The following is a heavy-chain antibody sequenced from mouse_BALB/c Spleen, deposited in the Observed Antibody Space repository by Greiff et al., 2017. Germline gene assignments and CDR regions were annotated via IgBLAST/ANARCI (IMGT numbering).Heavy chain of an antibody. CDR2: INPNNGGT. CDR3: AREGLLRGDYFDY. D-gene: IGHD3-1*01. Sequence: VQLQQSGPELVKPGASVKIPCKASGYTFTDYNMYWVKQSHGKSLEWIGDINPNNGGTIYNQKFKDKATLTVDKSSSTAYMELRSLTSEDTAVYYCAREGLLRGDYFDYWGQGTTLTVSS. J-gene: IGHJ2*01. V-gene: IGHV1-18*01. CDR1: GYTFTDYN.